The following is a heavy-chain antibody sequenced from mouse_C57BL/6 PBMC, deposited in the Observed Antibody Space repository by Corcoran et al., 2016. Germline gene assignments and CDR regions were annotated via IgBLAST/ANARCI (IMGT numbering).Heavy chain of an antibody. CDR3: ARGGIYYYGSSPDYYAMDY. Sequence: QVQLKQSGAELVRPGASVKLSCKASGYTFTDYYINWVKQRPGQGLEWIARIYPGSGNTYYNEKFKGKATLTAEKSSSTAYMQLSSLTSEDSAVYFCARGGIYYYGSSPDYYAMDYWGQGTSVTVSS. J-gene: IGHJ4*01. CDR2: IYPGSGNT. V-gene: IGHV1-76*01. D-gene: IGHD1-1*01. CDR1: GYTFTDYY.